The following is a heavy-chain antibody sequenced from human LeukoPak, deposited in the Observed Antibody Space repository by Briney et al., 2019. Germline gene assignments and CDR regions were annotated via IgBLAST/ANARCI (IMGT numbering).Heavy chain of an antibody. V-gene: IGHV4-39*07. CDR2: IYYRGTT. CDR3: ARNRRYYYYYYMDV. CDR1: GDSITSGSYY. D-gene: IGHD1/OR15-1a*01. Sequence: KPSETLSLTCTVSGDSITSGSYYWGWVRQPPGKGLEWLGTIYYRGTTYYNPSLKSRVTISVDTPKNQFSLRLNSVTAADTAVYYCARNRRYYYYYYMDVWGKGTTVTVSS. J-gene: IGHJ6*03.